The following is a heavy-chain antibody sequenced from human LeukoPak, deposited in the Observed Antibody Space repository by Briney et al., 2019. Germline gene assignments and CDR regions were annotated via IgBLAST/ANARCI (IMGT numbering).Heavy chain of an antibody. J-gene: IGHJ4*02. CDR1: GFTVSTNY. D-gene: IGHD5-12*01. V-gene: IGHV3-66*02. CDR2: ISSGGTP. CDR3: ARGGAGYAFDY. Sequence: GGSLRLSCAASGFTVSTNYMSWVRQAPGKGLEWVSVISSGGTPYYADSVKGRFTISRYSSEITLYLQMHSLRAEDTAVYYCARGGAGYAFDYWGQGTLVTVSS.